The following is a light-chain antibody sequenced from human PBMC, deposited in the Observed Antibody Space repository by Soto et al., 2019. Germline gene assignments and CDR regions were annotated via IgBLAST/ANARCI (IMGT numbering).Light chain of an antibody. Sequence: DIQMTQSPATLSASVLYIVTITFRASQSVRIWLALYQQKPGTAPKLLIFDASRLESGVPSRFSGSGSGTEFTLTIGGLQPDDFATYYCQKFNSYPINFGQGTRLEIK. V-gene: IGKV1-5*01. CDR3: QKFNSYPIN. CDR2: DAS. J-gene: IGKJ5*01. CDR1: QSVRIW.